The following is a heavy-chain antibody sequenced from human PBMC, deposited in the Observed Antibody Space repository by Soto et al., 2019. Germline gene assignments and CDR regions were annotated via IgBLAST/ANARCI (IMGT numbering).Heavy chain of an antibody. CDR2: IYDSET. CDR3: AAGSCSSSGCYWFDP. V-gene: IGHV4-30-4*01. D-gene: IGHD2-2*01. CDR1: GGSISGGDYH. Sequence: SETLSLTCTVSGGSISGGDYHWSWIRQPPGKGLEWVGYIYDSETYHNPSIKSGVIISVDTSKNQFSLQLSSVTAADAAVYYCAAGSCSSSGCYWFDPFGQGTLVTVSS. J-gene: IGHJ5*02.